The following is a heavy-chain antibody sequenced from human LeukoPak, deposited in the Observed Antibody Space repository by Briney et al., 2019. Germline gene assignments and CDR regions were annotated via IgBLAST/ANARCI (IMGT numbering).Heavy chain of an antibody. D-gene: IGHD6-19*01. Sequence: PSETLSLTCTVSGGSISSSSYYWGWIRQPPGKGLEWIGSIYHSGSTYYNPSLKSRVTISVDTSKNQFSLKLSSVTAADTAVYYCARDGVIAVAGISRGLDYWGQGTLVTVSS. J-gene: IGHJ4*02. CDR2: IYHSGST. V-gene: IGHV4-39*07. CDR3: ARDGVIAVAGISRGLDY. CDR1: GGSISSSSYY.